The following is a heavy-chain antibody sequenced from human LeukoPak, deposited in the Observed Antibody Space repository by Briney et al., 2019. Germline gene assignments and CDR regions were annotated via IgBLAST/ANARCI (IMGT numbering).Heavy chain of an antibody. Sequence: ASVKVSCKASGGTFSSYAISWVRQAPGQGLEWMGWINPNSGGTNYAQKFQGRVTMTRDTSISTAYMELSRLRSDDTAVYYCARAPRGDQLLQDYYYYYMDVWGKGTTVTVSS. V-gene: IGHV1-2*02. CDR2: INPNSGGT. J-gene: IGHJ6*03. CDR1: GGTFSSYA. CDR3: ARAPRGDQLLQDYYYYYMDV. D-gene: IGHD2-2*01.